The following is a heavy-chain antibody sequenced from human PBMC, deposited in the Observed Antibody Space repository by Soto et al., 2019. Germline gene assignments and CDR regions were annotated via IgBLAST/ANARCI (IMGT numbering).Heavy chain of an antibody. J-gene: IGHJ4*02. CDR1: GGSISSSSYY. Sequence: SETLSLTCTVSGGSISSSSYYWGWIRQPPGEGLEWIGSIYYSGSTYYNPSLKSRVTISVDTSKNQFSLKLSSVTAADTAVYYCARRAGIQLYDYWGQGTLVTVSS. CDR2: IYYSGST. V-gene: IGHV4-39*01. CDR3: ARRAGIQLYDY. D-gene: IGHD5-18*01.